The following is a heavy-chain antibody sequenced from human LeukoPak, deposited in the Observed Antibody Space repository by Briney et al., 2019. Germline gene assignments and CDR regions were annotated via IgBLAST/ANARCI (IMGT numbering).Heavy chain of an antibody. J-gene: IGHJ4*02. V-gene: IGHV1-69*13. CDR2: IIPIFGTA. D-gene: IGHD2-15*01. CDR1: GGTFSRYA. CDR3: ARSRGSCYSCGDY. Sequence: ASVKVSCKASGGTFSRYAINWVRQAPGQGLEWMGGIIPIFGTANYAQKFQGRVTITADESTSTAYMELSSLRSEDTAVYYCARSRGSCYSCGDYWGQGTLVTVFS.